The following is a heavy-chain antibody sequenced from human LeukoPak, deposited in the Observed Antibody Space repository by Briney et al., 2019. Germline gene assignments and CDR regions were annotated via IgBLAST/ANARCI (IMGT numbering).Heavy chain of an antibody. J-gene: IGHJ4*02. D-gene: IGHD6-6*01. CDR1: GFTFDDYA. CDR3: ASFEYSSSSVDY. CDR2: ISWDGGST. V-gene: IGHV3-43D*03. Sequence: QPGGSLRLSCAASGFTFDDYAMHWVRQAPGKGLEWVSLISWDGGSTYYADSVKGRFTISRDNSKNTLYLQMNSLRAEDTAVYYCASFEYSSSSVDYWGQGTLVTVSS.